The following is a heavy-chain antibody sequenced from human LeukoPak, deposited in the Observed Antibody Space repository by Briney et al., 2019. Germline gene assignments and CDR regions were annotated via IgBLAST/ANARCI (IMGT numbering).Heavy chain of an antibody. CDR1: GFTFSSYG. CDR2: ISYDGSNK. V-gene: IGHV3-30*18. Sequence: PGGSLRLSCAASGFTFSSYGMHWVRQAPGKGLEWVAVISYDGSNKYYADSVKGRFTISRDNSKNTLYLQMNSLRAEDTAVYYCAKDINRAGTMVRGVIYGMDVWGQGTTVTVSS. J-gene: IGHJ6*02. CDR3: AKDINRAGTMVRGVIYGMDV. D-gene: IGHD3-10*01.